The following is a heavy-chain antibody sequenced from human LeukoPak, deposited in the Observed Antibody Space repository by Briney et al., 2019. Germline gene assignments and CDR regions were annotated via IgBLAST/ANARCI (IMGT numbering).Heavy chain of an antibody. V-gene: IGHV4-31*03. Sequence: SQTLSLTCTVSGGSISRGGYYWSWIRQHPGKGLEWIGCIYYSGTTYYHPFLTTRVAITVDTSKNQFSLTLSSVTAADTAVYYCARSGTVTTWNYWGQGTLVTVSS. J-gene: IGHJ4*02. CDR3: ARSGTVTTWNY. D-gene: IGHD4-17*01. CDR2: IYYSGTT. CDR1: GGSISRGGYY.